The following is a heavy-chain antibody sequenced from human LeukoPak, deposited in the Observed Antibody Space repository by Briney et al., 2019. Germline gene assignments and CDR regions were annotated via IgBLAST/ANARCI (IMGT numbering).Heavy chain of an antibody. V-gene: IGHV4-4*07. J-gene: IGHJ4*02. CDR1: GGSISSYY. D-gene: IGHD3-9*01. CDR3: AREDYDILIGYYKVGFDY. Sequence: KPSETLSLTCTVSGGSISSYYWSWIRQPAGKGLEWIGRIYTSGSTNYNPSLKSRVTMSVDTSKNQFSLKLSSVTAADTAVYYCAREDYDILIGYYKVGFDYWSQGTLVTVSS. CDR2: IYTSGST.